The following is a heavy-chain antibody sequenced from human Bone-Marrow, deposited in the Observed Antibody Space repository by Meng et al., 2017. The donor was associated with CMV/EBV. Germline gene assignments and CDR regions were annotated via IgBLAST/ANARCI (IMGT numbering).Heavy chain of an antibody. D-gene: IGHD4-23*01. CDR2: INPNSGGI. J-gene: IGHJ4*02. CDR3: ARGSDSGNSFEYFDF. CDR1: GSTFTGYY. Sequence: ASVKVSCKASGSTFTGYYMHWVRQATGQGLEWMGWINPNSGGINLAQKFQGRVTMTRNTSFNTAYMDLRTLKSDDTAVYYCARGSDSGNSFEYFDFWGQGTLVTVSS. V-gene: IGHV1-2*02.